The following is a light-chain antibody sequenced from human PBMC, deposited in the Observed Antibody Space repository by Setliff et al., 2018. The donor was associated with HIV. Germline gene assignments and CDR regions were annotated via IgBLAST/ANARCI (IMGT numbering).Light chain of an antibody. CDR2: EVS. Sequence: SALTQPASVSGSPGQSITISCTGTSSDVGGYNFVSWYQQYPGKAPKLLIFEVSNRPSGVSNRFSGSKSGNTASLTISGLQAEDEADYYCCSYTSSTTLLFGGGT. J-gene: IGLJ3*02. CDR1: SSDVGGYNF. V-gene: IGLV2-14*01. CDR3: CSYTSSTTLL.